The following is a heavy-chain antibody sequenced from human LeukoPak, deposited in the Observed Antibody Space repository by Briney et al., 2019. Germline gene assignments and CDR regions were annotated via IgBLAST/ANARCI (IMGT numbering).Heavy chain of an antibody. D-gene: IGHD1-14*01. J-gene: IGHJ4*02. V-gene: IGHV3-23*01. CDR2: ISGSGGST. CDR3: AKGHGKGFDY. Sequence: GSLRLSCAASRFTFSSYVMSWVRQAPGKGLECVSAISGSGGSTYYADSVKGRFTISRDNSKNTLYLQMNSLRAEDTAVYYCAKGHGKGFDYWGQGTLVTVSS. CDR1: RFTFSSYV.